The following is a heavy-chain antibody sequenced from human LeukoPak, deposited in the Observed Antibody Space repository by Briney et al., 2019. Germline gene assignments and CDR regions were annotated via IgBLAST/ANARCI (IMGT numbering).Heavy chain of an antibody. CDR2: ISSSGSTR. D-gene: IGHD3-10*01. Sequence: GGSLRLSCTVSGFTASSNSMSWVRQAPGKGLEWVSYISSSGSTRYYADSVKGRFTISRDNAKNSLYLQINSLRAEDTAVYYCARASITMARGELVFYFDYWGQGTLVTVSS. V-gene: IGHV3-48*04. J-gene: IGHJ4*02. CDR3: ARASITMARGELVFYFDY. CDR1: GFTASSNS.